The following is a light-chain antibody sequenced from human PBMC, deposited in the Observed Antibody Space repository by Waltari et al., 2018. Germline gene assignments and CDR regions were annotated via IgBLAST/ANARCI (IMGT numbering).Light chain of an antibody. Sequence: DIQMTQSPSTLSASVGDRVTITCRASQSISSWLAWYQQKPGKVPDLLIYAASTLHSGVPSRFSGVGSGTEFTLTISSLQPDDSATYYCQQYYTYPWTFGQGTKVEIK. CDR2: AAS. CDR3: QQYYTYPWT. V-gene: IGKV1-5*03. J-gene: IGKJ1*01. CDR1: QSISSW.